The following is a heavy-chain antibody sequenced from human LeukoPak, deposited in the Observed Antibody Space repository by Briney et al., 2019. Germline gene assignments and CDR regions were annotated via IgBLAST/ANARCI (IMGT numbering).Heavy chain of an antibody. D-gene: IGHD6-13*01. CDR2: IYYSGST. V-gene: IGHV4-59*01. CDR1: GGSISGYY. CDR3: ARVELANWFDP. Sequence: SETLSLTCTVSGGSISGYYWSWIRQPPGKGLEWIGYIYYSGSTNYNPSLKSRVTISVDTSKNQFSLKLSSVTAADTAVYYCARVELANWFDPWGQGTLVTVSS. J-gene: IGHJ5*02.